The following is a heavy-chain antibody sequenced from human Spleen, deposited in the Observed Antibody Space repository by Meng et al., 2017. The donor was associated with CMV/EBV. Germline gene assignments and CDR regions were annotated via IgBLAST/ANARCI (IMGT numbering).Heavy chain of an antibody. J-gene: IGHJ6*02. V-gene: IGHV1-2*02. D-gene: IGHD2-2*01. CDR3: ARSVMTSTSFGQHYGMDV. CDR1: GYTFTGYY. Sequence: ASVKVSCKASGYTFTGYYMHWMRQAPGQGLEWVGWINPNSGATNYAQNFQGRVTMTRDTSVSTAYMELSRLTSDDTAVYYCARSVMTSTSFGQHYGMDVWGQGTTVTVSS. CDR2: INPNSGAT.